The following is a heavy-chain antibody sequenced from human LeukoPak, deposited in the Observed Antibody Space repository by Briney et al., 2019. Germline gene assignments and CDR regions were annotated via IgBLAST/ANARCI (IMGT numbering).Heavy chain of an antibody. CDR2: IKQDESEK. CDR3: ARPRWLQFGPHDS. D-gene: IGHD5-12*01. Sequence: GGSLRLSCVASGFTLSTFWMTWVRQAPGNGLEWVANIKQDESEKHYVDSVKGRFTISRDNARNTLYLQTNSLRAEDTAIYYCARPRWLQFGPHDSWGQGTLVTVSS. CDR1: GFTLSTFW. J-gene: IGHJ4*02. V-gene: IGHV3-7*01.